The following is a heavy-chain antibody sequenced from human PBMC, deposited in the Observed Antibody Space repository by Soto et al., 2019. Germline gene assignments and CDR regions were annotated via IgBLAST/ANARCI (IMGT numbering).Heavy chain of an antibody. J-gene: IGHJ4*02. D-gene: IGHD1-26*01. CDR3: ARGHGGSYYYFDY. CDR1: GGSISSYY. Sequence: QVQLQESGPGLVKPSETLSLTCTVSGGSISSYYWSWIRQPPGKGLVWIGYIYYSGSTNYHPSRKSRVTIAVDTSKNRCSLKLSSVTAADTVVYDCARGHGGSYYYFDYWGQGTLDTVSS. CDR2: IYYSGST. V-gene: IGHV4-59*12.